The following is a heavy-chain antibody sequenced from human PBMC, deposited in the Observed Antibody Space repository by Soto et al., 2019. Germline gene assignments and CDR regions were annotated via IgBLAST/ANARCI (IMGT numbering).Heavy chain of an antibody. CDR3: ARHRRYYDFWSGYYGYYYYYGMDV. Sequence: SETLSLTCSVSGASISSRDYYWGWIRQTPGKGLEWIGNIDYNGVTYYNPSLKSRVTVSKDTSKNQFSLKLSSVTAADTAVYYCARHRRYYDFWSGYYGYYYYYGMDVWGQGTTVT. CDR2: IDYNGVT. CDR1: GASISSRDYY. D-gene: IGHD3-3*01. J-gene: IGHJ6*02. V-gene: IGHV4-39*01.